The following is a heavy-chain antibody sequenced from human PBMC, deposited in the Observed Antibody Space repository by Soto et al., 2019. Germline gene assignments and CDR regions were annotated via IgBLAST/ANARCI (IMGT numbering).Heavy chain of an antibody. J-gene: IGHJ5*02. Sequence: PSETLSLTCTVSGGSMTGGDYYWSWIRQSPGKGLEWIGFINHRGTISYNPSLESRVILSVDTSKNEFSLNLRSVTAADTAVYYCARRSNYVGGRRFDPWGQGTLVTVSS. CDR2: INHRGTI. D-gene: IGHD4-4*01. CDR3: ARRSNYVGGRRFDP. V-gene: IGHV4-30-4*01. CDR1: GGSMTGGDYY.